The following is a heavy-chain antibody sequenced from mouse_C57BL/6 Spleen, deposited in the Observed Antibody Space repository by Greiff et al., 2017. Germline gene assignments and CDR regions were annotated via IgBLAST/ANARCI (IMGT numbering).Heavy chain of an antibody. CDR1: GYTFTSYW. CDR2: IDPSDSET. J-gene: IGHJ3*01. CDR3: ARGEAAQATAWFAY. Sequence: QVQPQQPGAELVRPGSSVKLSCKASGYTFTSYWMHWVKQRPIQGLEWIGNIDPSDSETHYNQKFKDKATLSVDKSSSTAYMQLSSLTSEDSAVYYCARGEAAQATAWFAYWGQGTLVTVSA. V-gene: IGHV1-52*01. D-gene: IGHD3-2*02.